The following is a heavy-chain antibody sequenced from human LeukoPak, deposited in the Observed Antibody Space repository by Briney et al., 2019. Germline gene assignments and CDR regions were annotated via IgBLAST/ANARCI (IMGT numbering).Heavy chain of an antibody. Sequence: SETLSLTCTVSGCSISSYYWSWIRQPPGKGLEWIGYIYYSGSTNYNPSFKSRVTISVDTSKNQFSLKLSSVTAADTAVYYCARSGTVGATFYYYYMDVWGKGTTVTVSS. D-gene: IGHD1-26*01. J-gene: IGHJ6*03. CDR3: ARSGTVGATFYYYYMDV. CDR1: GCSISSYY. CDR2: IYYSGST. V-gene: IGHV4-59*01.